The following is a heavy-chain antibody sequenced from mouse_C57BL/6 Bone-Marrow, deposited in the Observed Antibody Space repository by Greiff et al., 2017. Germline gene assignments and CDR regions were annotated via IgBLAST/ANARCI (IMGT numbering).Heavy chain of an antibody. V-gene: IGHV1-61*01. CDR2: IYPSDSET. J-gene: IGHJ2*01. CDR1: GYTFTGYW. Sequence: QVQLQQPGAELVRPGSSVKLSCKASGYTFTGYWMEWVKQRPGQGLEWIGNIYPSDSETNYNQKFKDKATLTVDKSSSTAYMQLSSLTSEDSAVYDSAREGSGATRVSFDYWGHGTTLTVSS. CDR3: AREGSGATRVSFDY. D-gene: IGHD1-3*01.